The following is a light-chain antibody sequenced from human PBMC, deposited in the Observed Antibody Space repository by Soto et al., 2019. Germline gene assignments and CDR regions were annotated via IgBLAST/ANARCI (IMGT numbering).Light chain of an antibody. V-gene: IGLV2-14*01. Sequence: QSAQTHPASVSWSPGHSITISCTGASGDVGGYNYVSWYQQHPGKAPKLMIYEVSNRPSGVSNRFSGSKSGNTASLTISGLQAEEEADFYCSSYTSSSNYVFGTGTKVTVL. CDR1: SGDVGGYNY. CDR2: EVS. CDR3: SSYTSSSNYV. J-gene: IGLJ1*01.